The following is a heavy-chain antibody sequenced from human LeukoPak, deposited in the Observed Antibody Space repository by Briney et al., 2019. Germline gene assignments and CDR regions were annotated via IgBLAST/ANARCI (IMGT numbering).Heavy chain of an antibody. Sequence: SQTLSLTCTVSGGSIGSGSYYWSWIRQPAGKGLEWIGRIYTSGSTNYNPSLKSRVTISVDTSKNQFSLKLSSVTAADTAVYYCARFGYSNYDPFDYWGQGTLVTVSS. J-gene: IGHJ4*02. CDR3: ARFGYSNYDPFDY. CDR1: GGSIGSGSYY. CDR2: IYTSGST. D-gene: IGHD4-11*01. V-gene: IGHV4-61*02.